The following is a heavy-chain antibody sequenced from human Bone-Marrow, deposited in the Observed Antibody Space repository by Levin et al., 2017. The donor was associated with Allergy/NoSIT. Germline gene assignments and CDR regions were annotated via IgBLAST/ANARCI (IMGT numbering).Heavy chain of an antibody. CDR2: VNPNTGGT. CDR3: AREATTIITPSFEFDA. Sequence: GASVKVSCKTSGYSFIDHYIHWVRQAPGQGLEWMGWVNPNTGGTNYAQTFQGRVTITRDTAISTVYMELTRLRSDDTAVYYCAREATTIITPSFEFDAWGQGTLVTVSS. D-gene: IGHD4-11*01. CDR1: GYSFIDHY. V-gene: IGHV1-2*02. J-gene: IGHJ5*02.